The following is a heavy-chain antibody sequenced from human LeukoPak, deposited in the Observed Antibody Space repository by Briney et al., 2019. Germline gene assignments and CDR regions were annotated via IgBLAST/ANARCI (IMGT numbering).Heavy chain of an antibody. Sequence: SETLSLTCTVSGGSIRTYYWSWVRQPAGKGLEWIGRIYTTGSTTYNPSLKSRVTMSLDTSKNQFSLNLSSVTAADTAVYYCATTRSTVTTAIVLDYWGQGTLVTVSS. D-gene: IGHD4-17*01. CDR1: GGSIRTYY. CDR2: IYTTGST. V-gene: IGHV4-4*07. J-gene: IGHJ4*02. CDR3: ATTRSTVTTAIVLDY.